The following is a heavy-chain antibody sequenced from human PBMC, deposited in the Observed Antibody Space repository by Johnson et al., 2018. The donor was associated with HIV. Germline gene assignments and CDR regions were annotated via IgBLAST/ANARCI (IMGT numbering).Heavy chain of an antibody. V-gene: IGHV3-20*04. CDR2: INWNGGST. J-gene: IGHJ3*02. CDR1: GFTFDEYD. D-gene: IGHD4-17*01. Sequence: VQLVESGGSVVRPGGSLRLSCAASGFTFDEYDMTWVRQVPGKGLEWVSGINWNGGSTGYADSVKGRFTISRDNAKNSLYLQMNSLRAEDTALYYCARDFSDYGDYGRCAFDIWGQGTMVTVSS. CDR3: ARDFSDYGDYGRCAFDI.